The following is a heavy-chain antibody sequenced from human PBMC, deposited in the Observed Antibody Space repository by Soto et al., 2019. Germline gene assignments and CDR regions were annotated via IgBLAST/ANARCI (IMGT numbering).Heavy chain of an antibody. J-gene: IGHJ4*02. V-gene: IGHV4-30-2*01. D-gene: IGHD6-19*01. CDR2: FSHSGST. CDR1: GDSISSGGYS. CDR3: ARGGLLPDY. Sequence: QLQLQESSTGLVKPSQTLSLTCAVSGDSISSGGYSWSWIRQPPGKGLEWIGYFSHSGSTYYNPSLKSRVTISVDRSKNQFSLKLSSVTAADTAVYYCARGGLLPDYWGQGTLVTVSS.